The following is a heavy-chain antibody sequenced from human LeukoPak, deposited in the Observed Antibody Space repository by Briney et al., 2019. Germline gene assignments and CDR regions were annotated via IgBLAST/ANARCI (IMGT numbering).Heavy chain of an antibody. J-gene: IGHJ3*02. V-gene: IGHV1-69*04. CDR1: GGTFSSYA. Sequence: SVKVSFKASGGTFSSYAISWVRQAPGQGLEWMGRIIPILGIANYAQKFQGRVTITADKSTSTAYMELSSLRSEDTAVYYCARDRKWLRSDAFDIWGQGTMVTVSS. CDR2: IIPILGIA. D-gene: IGHD3-22*01. CDR3: ARDRKWLRSDAFDI.